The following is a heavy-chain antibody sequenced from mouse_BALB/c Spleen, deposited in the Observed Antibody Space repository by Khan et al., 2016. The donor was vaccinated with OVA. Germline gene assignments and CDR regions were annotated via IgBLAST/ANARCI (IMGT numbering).Heavy chain of an antibody. D-gene: IGHD1-2*01. CDR3: ARTARIKY. V-gene: IGHV3-2*02. CDR2: ISYSGST. J-gene: IGHJ2*01. CDR1: GYSITSGYG. Sequence: EVQLQESGPGLVKPSQSLSLTCTVTGYSITSGYGWNWIRQFPGNKMEWMGNISYSGSTNYNTSLKSRIYITRDTSKNQFFLQLNSVTTEDTATYYCARTARIKYWGQGTTLTVSS.